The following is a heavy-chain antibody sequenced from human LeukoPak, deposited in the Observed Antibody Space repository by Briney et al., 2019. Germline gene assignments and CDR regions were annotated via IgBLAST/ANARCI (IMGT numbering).Heavy chain of an antibody. CDR2: ISYDGSNK. V-gene: IGHV3-30*18. D-gene: IGHD6-13*01. J-gene: IGHJ4*02. CDR1: GFTFSSYG. CDR3: AKDFSSSWHAGIDY. Sequence: PGRSLRLSFAASGFTFSSYGMHWVRQAPGKGLEWVAVISYDGSNKYYADSVKGRFTISRDNSKNTLYLQMNSLRAEDTAVYYCAKDFSSSWHAGIDYWGQGTLVTVSS.